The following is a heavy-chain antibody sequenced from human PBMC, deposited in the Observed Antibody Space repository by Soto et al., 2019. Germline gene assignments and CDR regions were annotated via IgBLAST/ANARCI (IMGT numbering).Heavy chain of an antibody. D-gene: IGHD6-13*01. CDR1: GFPFNITG. Sequence: PGGSLRLSCEAPGFPFNITGMNWVRQAPGKGLEWVSSIISSGSFVDYADSVQGRLAISRDNAKNSLYLQMNNLRVEDSGVYYWAKDGAAGSVMDVWGQGTTVTVSS. CDR3: AKDGAAGSVMDV. J-gene: IGHJ6*02. CDR2: IISSGSFV. V-gene: IGHV3-21*01.